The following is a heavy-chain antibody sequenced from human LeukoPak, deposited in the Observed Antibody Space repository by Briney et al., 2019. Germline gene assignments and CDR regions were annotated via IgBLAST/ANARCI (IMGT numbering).Heavy chain of an antibody. J-gene: IGHJ4*02. CDR3: ARATNFWTYYFDY. V-gene: IGHV3-11*04. D-gene: IGHD3/OR15-3a*01. Sequence: PGGSLRLSCAASGFSFSDYYMSWIRQAPGKGLEWVSYITNSGSTTYYADSVKGRFTVSRDNGKNSLYLQMNSLRAEDTAVYYCARATNFWTYYFDYWGQGTLVTVSS. CDR1: GFSFSDYY. CDR2: ITNSGSTT.